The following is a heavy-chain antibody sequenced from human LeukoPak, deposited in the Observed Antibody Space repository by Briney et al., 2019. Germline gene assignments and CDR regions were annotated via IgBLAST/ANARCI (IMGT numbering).Heavy chain of an antibody. CDR1: GFTFDDYG. CDR2: VNWNGGST. Sequence: GGSLRLSCAASGFTFDDYGMSWVPQAQGKGLEWISGVNWNGGSTGYADSVKGRFTISRDNAKNSLYLQMNSLRAEDTALYYCVRDRCSSTSCHDSPNWFDPWGQGTLVTVSS. D-gene: IGHD2-2*01. J-gene: IGHJ5*02. V-gene: IGHV3-20*04. CDR3: VRDRCSSTSCHDSPNWFDP.